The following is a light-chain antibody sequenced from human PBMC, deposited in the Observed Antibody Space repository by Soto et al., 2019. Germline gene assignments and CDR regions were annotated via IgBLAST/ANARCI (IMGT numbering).Light chain of an antibody. J-gene: IGKJ1*01. CDR3: QQYGDSPKT. CDR2: GAS. V-gene: IGKV3-20*01. CDR1: HSVTGSY. Sequence: EIVLTQSPGTLSLSPGERATLSCRASHSVTGSYLAWYQQRPDQPPRLLIYGASSRATGIPDRFSGSGSVTDFTLTISRLEPEDFAVYYCQQYGDSPKTFGQGTKVEIK.